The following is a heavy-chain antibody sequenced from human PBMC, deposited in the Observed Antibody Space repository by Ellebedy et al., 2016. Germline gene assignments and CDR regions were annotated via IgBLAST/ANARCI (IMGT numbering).Heavy chain of an antibody. CDR2: IIPILGIA. D-gene: IGHD2-2*01. CDR3: AREGCSTTSCPADAFDI. Sequence: SVKVSXXASGGTFSSYAISWVRQAPGQGLEWMGRIIPILGIANYAQKFQGRVTITADESTSTAYMELSSLRSEDTAVFYCAREGCSTTSCPADAFDIWGQGTMVTVSS. V-gene: IGHV1-69*04. CDR1: GGTFSSYA. J-gene: IGHJ3*02.